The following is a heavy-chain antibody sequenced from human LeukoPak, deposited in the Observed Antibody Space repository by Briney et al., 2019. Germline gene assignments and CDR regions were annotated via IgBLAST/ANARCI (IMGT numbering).Heavy chain of an antibody. CDR3: AKDHTDGPIDY. CDR2: ISGSGGST. J-gene: IGHJ4*02. V-gene: IGHV3-23*01. CDR1: GFTFSGYA. Sequence: GGSLRLSCAASGFTFSGYAMSWVRQAPGKGLEWVSGISGSGGSTYYADSVKGRFTISRDNSKNTLYLQMNSLTAEDTAVYYCAKDHTDGPIDYWGQGTLVTVSS.